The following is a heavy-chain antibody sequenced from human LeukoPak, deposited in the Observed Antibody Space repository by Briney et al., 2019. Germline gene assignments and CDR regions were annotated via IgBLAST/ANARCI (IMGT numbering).Heavy chain of an antibody. J-gene: IGHJ6*03. D-gene: IGHD2-2*01. CDR3: ARPAKGAYYFYYMDV. Sequence: GASVKVSCKASGDTLPTYGITWVRQAPGQGLEWMAGVSTYNGHTNYAQYLQGRVTMTRDTSTNTAYMELRGLRANDTAIYYCARPAKGAYYFYYMDVWGKGTTVTVSS. V-gene: IGHV1-18*01. CDR2: VSTYNGHT. CDR1: GDTLPTYG.